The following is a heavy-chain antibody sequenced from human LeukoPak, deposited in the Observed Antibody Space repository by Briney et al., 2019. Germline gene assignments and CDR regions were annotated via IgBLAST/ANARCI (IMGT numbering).Heavy chain of an antibody. CDR1: GGSFSGYY. V-gene: IGHV4-34*01. J-gene: IGHJ6*03. D-gene: IGHD2-2*01. CDR2: INHSGST. CDR3: ARVGVQIVVVPAATTQTTYYYYMDV. Sequence: SETLSLTCAVYGGSFSGYYWSWIRQPPGKGLEWIGEINHSGSTNYSPSLKSRVTMLVDTSKNQFSLKLSSVTAADTAMYYCARVGVQIVVVPAATTQTTYYYYMDVWDKGTTVTVSS.